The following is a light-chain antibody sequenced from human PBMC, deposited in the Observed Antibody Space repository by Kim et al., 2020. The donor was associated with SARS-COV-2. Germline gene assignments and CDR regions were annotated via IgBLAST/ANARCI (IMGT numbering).Light chain of an antibody. J-gene: IGLJ2*01. Sequence: VTIPVSGITSTSGVGSDVNWYQQLPRTAPTLRIHGNTIRPAVVPDRFSGSKSGTSASLAITGLQAEEEADYYCQSYDSSLRGSVAFGGGTQLTVL. V-gene: IGLV1-40*01. CDR2: GNT. CDR1: TSTSGVGSD. CDR3: QSYDSSLRGSVA.